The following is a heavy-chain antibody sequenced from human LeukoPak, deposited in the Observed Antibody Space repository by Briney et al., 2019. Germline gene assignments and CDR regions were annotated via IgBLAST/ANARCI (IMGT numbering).Heavy chain of an antibody. CDR3: ARRDSSWYQGGYYYYYMDV. D-gene: IGHD6-13*01. J-gene: IGHJ6*03. CDR1: GGSISSYY. Sequence: SETLSLTCTVSGGSISSYYWSWIRQPPGKGLEWIGYIYYIGSTNYNPSLKSRVTISVDTSKNQFSLKLSSVTAADTAVYYCARRDSSWYQGGYYYYYMDVWGKGTTVTVSS. V-gene: IGHV4-59*08. CDR2: IYYIGST.